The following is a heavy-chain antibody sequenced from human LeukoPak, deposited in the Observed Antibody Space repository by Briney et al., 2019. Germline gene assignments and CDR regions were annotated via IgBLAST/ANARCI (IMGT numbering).Heavy chain of an antibody. CDR1: GFTFSSYA. J-gene: IGHJ5*02. CDR3: AKEFGYGSGSYYNFLNWFDP. Sequence: GGSLRLSCAASGFTFSSYAMSWVRQARGKGLEWVSAISGSGGSTYYADSVKGRFTISRDNSKNRLYLPMNSLRAEDKAVYYCAKEFGYGSGSYYNFLNWFDPWGQGTLVTVSS. CDR2: ISGSGGST. D-gene: IGHD3-10*01. V-gene: IGHV3-23*01.